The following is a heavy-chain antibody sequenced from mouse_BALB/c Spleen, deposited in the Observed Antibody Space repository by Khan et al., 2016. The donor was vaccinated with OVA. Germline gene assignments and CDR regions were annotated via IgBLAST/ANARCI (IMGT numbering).Heavy chain of an antibody. V-gene: IGHV1-7*01. CDR1: GCTFTSYW. CDR2: INPTSGYT. Sequence: QVQLQQSGAELAKPGASVKMSCKASGCTFTSYWMHWIKQRPGQGLEWIGYINPTSGYTDYNQKFKDKATLTADKSSSTAYMQLSSLTSDDSAVYYCARARIDYWGQGTALTVSS. J-gene: IGHJ2*01. CDR3: ARARIDY. D-gene: IGHD3-3*01.